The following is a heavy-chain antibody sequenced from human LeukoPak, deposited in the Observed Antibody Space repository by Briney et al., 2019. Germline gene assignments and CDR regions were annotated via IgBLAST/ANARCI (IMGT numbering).Heavy chain of an antibody. V-gene: IGHV3-64*01. J-gene: IGHJ6*03. CDR2: INSNGGST. CDR1: GFTFSSYA. Sequence: PGGSLRLSCVASGFTFSSYAMHWVRQTPGKGLEYVSGINSNGGSTHYANSVKGRFTISRDNSKHTLYLQMGSLRTEDMAVYYCARRTILNFYYYYMDVWGKGTTVTVCS. D-gene: IGHD3-3*01. CDR3: ARRTILNFYYYYMDV.